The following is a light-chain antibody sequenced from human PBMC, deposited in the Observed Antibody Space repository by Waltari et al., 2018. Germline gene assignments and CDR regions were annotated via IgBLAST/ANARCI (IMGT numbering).Light chain of an antibody. CDR3: QVWHAAIDPGV. CDR1: NIGSYS. CDR2: YDS. J-gene: IGLJ1*01. V-gene: IGLV3-21*04. Sequence: SYVLTQPPSVSVAPGETARITCGGDNIGSYSGNWYQQKPGQAPVLVSRYDSDRPSGIPGRFSGSNSANTATLTISRVEAGDEANYYCQVWHAAIDPGVFGTGTEVTV.